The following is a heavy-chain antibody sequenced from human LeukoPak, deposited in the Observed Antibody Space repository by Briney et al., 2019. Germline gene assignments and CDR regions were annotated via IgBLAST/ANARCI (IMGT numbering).Heavy chain of an antibody. CDR3: ATIIAVADGFDY. CDR2: INPNSGGT. D-gene: IGHD6-19*01. CDR1: GYSFTDYY. V-gene: IGHV1-2*02. J-gene: IGHJ4*02. Sequence: ASVKVSCKASGYSFTDYYIHWVRQAPGQGLEWMGWINPNSGGTIYAQKFQGRVTMAEDTSTDTTYMELSSLRSEDTAVYYCATIIAVADGFDYWGQGTLVTVSS.